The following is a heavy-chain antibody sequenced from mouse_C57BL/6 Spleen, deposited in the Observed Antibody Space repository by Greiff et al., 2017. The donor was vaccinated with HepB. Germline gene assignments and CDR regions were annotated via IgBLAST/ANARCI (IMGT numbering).Heavy chain of an antibody. V-gene: IGHV1-54*01. J-gene: IGHJ3*01. CDR2: INPGSGGT. CDR1: GYAFTNYL. CDR3: ARGDYDYDGWFAY. D-gene: IGHD2-4*01. Sequence: QVQLQQSGSELVRPGTSVKVSCKASGYAFTNYLIEWVKQRPGQGLEWIGVINPGSGGTNYNEKFKGKATLTADKSSSTAYMQLSSLTSEDSAVYFCARGDYDYDGWFAYWGQGTRVTVSA.